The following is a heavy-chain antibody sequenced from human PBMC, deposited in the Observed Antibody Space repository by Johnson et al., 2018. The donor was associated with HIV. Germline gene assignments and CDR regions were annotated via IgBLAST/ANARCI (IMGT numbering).Heavy chain of an antibody. J-gene: IGHJ3*02. D-gene: IGHD3-9*01. V-gene: IGHV3-30*04. Sequence: QVRLVESGGGVVQPGRSLRLSCAASGFTFSSYAMHWVRQAPGKGLEWVAVISYDGSNKYYADSVKGRFTISRDNSRNTLYLQMNSLRAEDTAVYYCARERPSYDILTGPGAFDICGQGTMVTVSS. CDR2: ISYDGSNK. CDR3: ARERPSYDILTGPGAFDI. CDR1: GFTFSSYA.